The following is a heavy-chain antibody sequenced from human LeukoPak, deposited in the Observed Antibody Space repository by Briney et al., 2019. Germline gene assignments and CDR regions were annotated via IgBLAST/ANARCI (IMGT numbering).Heavy chain of an antibody. J-gene: IGHJ4*02. CDR3: ARSPAAGTMDY. Sequence: GGSLRLSCAASGFTFSCYSMNWVRQAPGKGLEWVSSISSSSSYIYYADSVKGRFTISRDNAKNSLYLQMNSLRAEDTAVYYCARSPAAGTMDYWGQGTLVTVSS. CDR1: GFTFSCYS. CDR2: ISSSSSYI. V-gene: IGHV3-21*01. D-gene: IGHD6-13*01.